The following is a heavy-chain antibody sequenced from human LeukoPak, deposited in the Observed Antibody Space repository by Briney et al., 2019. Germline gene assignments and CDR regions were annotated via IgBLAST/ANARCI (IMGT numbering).Heavy chain of an antibody. CDR1: GFTLNRYW. CDR2: VNNDGTGK. J-gene: IGHJ4*02. CDR3: ARGGLGGATPDY. D-gene: IGHD1-26*01. V-gene: IGHV3-74*01. Sequence: GGPLRLSCVVSGFTLNRYWIHWVRQAPGKRLVWVSYVNNDGTGKIYADSVKGRFNMSRDNARTTLYLQMNSLRAEDTAVYYCARGGLGGATPDYWGQGALVTVSS.